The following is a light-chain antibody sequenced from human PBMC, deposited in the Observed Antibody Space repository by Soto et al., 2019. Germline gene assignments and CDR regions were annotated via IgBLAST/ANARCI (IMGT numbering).Light chain of an antibody. Sequence: QSVLTQPPSASGSPGQSVTISCTGTSSDVGGYNYVSWYQQHPGKAPKLMIYEVSKRPSGVPDRFSGSKSGNTASLTVSGRQAEDEADYYCSSYAGSNNLGVFGTGSKVTVL. CDR1: SSDVGGYNY. V-gene: IGLV2-8*01. J-gene: IGLJ1*01. CDR2: EVS. CDR3: SSYAGSNNLGV.